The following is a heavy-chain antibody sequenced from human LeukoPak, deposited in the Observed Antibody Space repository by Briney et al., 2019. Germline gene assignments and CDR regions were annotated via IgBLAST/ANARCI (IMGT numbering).Heavy chain of an antibody. D-gene: IGHD5-18*01. Sequence: GGSLRLSCADSGFTFSSYAMQWVRQAPGKGLEWVEVISYDGSNKYYADSVKGRFTISRDNSKNTLYLQMNSLRAEDTAVYYCARDMRIQQWLSWFVPWGQWTLVTVSS. CDR3: ARDMRIQQWLSWFVP. V-gene: IGHV3-30-3*01. J-gene: IGHJ5*02. CDR2: ISYDGSNK. CDR1: GFTFSSYA.